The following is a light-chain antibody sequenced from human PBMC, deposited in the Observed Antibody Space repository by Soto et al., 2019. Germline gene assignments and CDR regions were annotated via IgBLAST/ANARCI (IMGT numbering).Light chain of an antibody. Sequence: EIVMTQSPATLSVSPGERATLSCRASQSVSSNLAWYQQKPGQAPRLLIYGASTRATSMPARFSGSGSGTEFTLTISSLQSEDFEVYYCQQYNKWPLTFGGGTKVDIK. V-gene: IGKV3-15*01. J-gene: IGKJ4*01. CDR3: QQYNKWPLT. CDR2: GAS. CDR1: QSVSSN.